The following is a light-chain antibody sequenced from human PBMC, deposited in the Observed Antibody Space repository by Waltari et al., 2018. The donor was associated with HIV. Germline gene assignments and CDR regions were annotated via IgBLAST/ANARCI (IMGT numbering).Light chain of an antibody. CDR1: GSNIGSNA. CDR2: SNN. Sequence: QSVLTQPPSASGTPGQRVTISCSGSGSNIGSNAVNRYQQFPGTAPKPLIYSNNQRPSGVPDRFSGSKSGTSASLAISGLQSEDDADYYCAAWDDSLNGPMFGGGTKLTVL. CDR3: AAWDDSLNGPM. V-gene: IGLV1-44*01. J-gene: IGLJ3*02.